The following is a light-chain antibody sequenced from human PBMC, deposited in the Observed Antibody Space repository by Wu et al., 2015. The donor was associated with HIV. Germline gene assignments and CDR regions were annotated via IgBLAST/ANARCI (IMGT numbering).Light chain of an antibody. J-gene: IGKJ2*01. Sequence: DIQVTQSPSSLSASVGDRLTITCRASQNIDNYLNWYQQKPGKAPRLPMFVVSNLQSGVPSRFSGSGSGTDFTLTISSLQPEDFATYYCQQSYSTPGTFGQGTKVEIK. CDR2: VVS. V-gene: IGKV1-39*01. CDR3: QQSYSTPGT. CDR1: QNIDNY.